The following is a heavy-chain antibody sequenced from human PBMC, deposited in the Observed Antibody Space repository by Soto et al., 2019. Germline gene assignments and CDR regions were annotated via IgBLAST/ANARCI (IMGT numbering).Heavy chain of an antibody. Sequence: EVQLVESRGGLVQPGGSLRLSCAATGFTFSRYWMYWVRQAPGKGLVWVSRINSDGSVSSYADSVKGRLTISRDNVKNTLYLQMDSLRAEDTAVYYCARGDCVGGTCYSLAGSFSYYMDVWGKGTTVTVFS. J-gene: IGHJ6*03. CDR3: ARGDCVGGTCYSLAGSFSYYMDV. D-gene: IGHD2-15*01. V-gene: IGHV3-74*01. CDR2: INSDGSVS. CDR1: GFTFSRYW.